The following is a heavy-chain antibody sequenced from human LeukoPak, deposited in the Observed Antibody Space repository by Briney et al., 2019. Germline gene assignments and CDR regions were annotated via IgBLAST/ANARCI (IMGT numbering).Heavy chain of an antibody. V-gene: IGHV1-69*13. Sequence: SVKVSCKASGGTFSSYAISWVRQAPGQGLEWMGGIIPIFGTANYAQKFQGRVTITADESTSTVYMELSSLRSEDTAVYYCAKRNCTGGSCYDGRGWFDPWGQGTLVTVSS. CDR1: GGTFSSYA. CDR2: IIPIFGTA. J-gene: IGHJ5*02. CDR3: AKRNCTGGSCYDGRGWFDP. D-gene: IGHD2-15*01.